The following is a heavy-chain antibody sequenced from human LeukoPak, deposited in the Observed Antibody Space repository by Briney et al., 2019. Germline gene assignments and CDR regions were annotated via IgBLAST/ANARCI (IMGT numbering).Heavy chain of an antibody. CDR1: GGSFSGYY. CDR2: INHSGST. Sequence: SETLSLTCAVYGGSFSGYYWSWIRQPPGKGLEWIGEINHSGSTNYNPSLKSRVTISVDTSKNQFSLKLSSVTAADTAVYYCARCAKRYYYYYYYMDVWGKGTTVTVSS. J-gene: IGHJ6*03. CDR3: ARCAKRYYYYYYYMDV. V-gene: IGHV4-34*01.